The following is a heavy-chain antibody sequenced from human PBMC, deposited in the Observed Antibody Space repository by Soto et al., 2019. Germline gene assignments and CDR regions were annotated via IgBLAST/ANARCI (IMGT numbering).Heavy chain of an antibody. V-gene: IGHV3-74*01. CDR2: INSDGSST. CDR1: GFTFSSYW. Sequence: PGGSLRLSCAASGFTFSSYWMHWVRQAPGKGLVWVSRINSDGSSTSYADSVKGRFTISRDNAKNTLYLQMNSLRAEDTAVYYCARRDYSHYYYGMDVWGQGTTVTVSS. J-gene: IGHJ6*02. CDR3: ARRDYSHYYYGMDV. D-gene: IGHD4-4*01.